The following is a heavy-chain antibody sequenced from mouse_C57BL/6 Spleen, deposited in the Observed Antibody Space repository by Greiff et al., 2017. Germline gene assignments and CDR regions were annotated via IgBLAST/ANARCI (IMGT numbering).Heavy chain of an antibody. CDR3: ARQYYYGSPMDY. CDR1: GFTFSDYY. CDR2: ISNGGGST. D-gene: IGHD1-1*01. J-gene: IGHJ4*01. V-gene: IGHV5-12*01. Sequence: EVQRVESGGGLVQPGGSLKLSCAASGFTFSDYYMYWVRQTPEKRLEWVAYISNGGGSTYYPDTVKGRFTISRDNAKNTLYLQMSRLKSEDTAMYYCARQYYYGSPMDYWGQGTSVTVSS.